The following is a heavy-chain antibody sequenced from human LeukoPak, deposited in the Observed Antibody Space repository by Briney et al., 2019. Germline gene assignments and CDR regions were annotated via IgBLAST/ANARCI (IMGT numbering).Heavy chain of an antibody. Sequence: PGGSLRLSCAASGFTFSANWMTWVRQAPGRGLEWVANIKPDGSVKYYLDSVKGRFTISRDNAKNSLYLQMNSLRVEGTAVYYCARDTGPLSFGDQGGQGTLVTVSS. CDR2: IKPDGSVK. V-gene: IGHV3-7*04. J-gene: IGHJ4*02. CDR1: GFTFSANW. CDR3: ARDTGPLSFGDQ. D-gene: IGHD3-10*01.